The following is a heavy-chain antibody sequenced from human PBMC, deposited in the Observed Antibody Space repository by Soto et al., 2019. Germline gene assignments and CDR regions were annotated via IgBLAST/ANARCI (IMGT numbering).Heavy chain of an antibody. CDR3: ARTPITIFGVVTSYYFDY. CDR2: IIPIFGTA. Sequence: QVQLVQSGAEVKKPGSSVKVSCKASGGTFSSYAISWVRQAPGQGLEWMGGIIPIFGTANYAQKFQGRVTITADESKITAYMELSSLRSEDTAVYYCARTPITIFGVVTSYYFDYWGQGSLVTVSS. V-gene: IGHV1-69*01. D-gene: IGHD3-3*01. J-gene: IGHJ4*02. CDR1: GGTFSSYA.